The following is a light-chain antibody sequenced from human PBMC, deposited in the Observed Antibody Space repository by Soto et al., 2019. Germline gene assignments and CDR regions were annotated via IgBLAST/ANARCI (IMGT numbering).Light chain of an antibody. CDR3: QVWDGSSDHWV. CDR2: EDN. CDR1: NIGSHS. J-gene: IGLJ3*02. V-gene: IGLV3-21*02. Sequence: SSELTQPPSVSVAPGQTASIPCGGDNIGSHSVHWYQQRPGQAPVLVAYEDNVRPSEIPERVSGSNSGTTATLTISWVEAGDEADYYCQVWDGSSDHWVFGGGTKLTVL.